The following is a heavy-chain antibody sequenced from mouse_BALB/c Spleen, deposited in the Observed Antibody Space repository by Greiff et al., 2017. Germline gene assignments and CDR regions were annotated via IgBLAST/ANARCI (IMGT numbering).Heavy chain of an antibody. CDR3: ARGDYYGSSGAMDY. D-gene: IGHD1-1*01. Sequence: VQLQESGAELARPGASVKLSCKASGYTFTSYWMQWVKQRPGQGLEWIGAIYPGDGDTRYTQKFKGKATLTADKSSSTAYMQLSSLASEDSAVYYCARGDYYGSSGAMDYWGQGTSVTVSS. V-gene: IGHV1-87*01. CDR1: GYTFTSYW. CDR2: IYPGDGDT. J-gene: IGHJ4*01.